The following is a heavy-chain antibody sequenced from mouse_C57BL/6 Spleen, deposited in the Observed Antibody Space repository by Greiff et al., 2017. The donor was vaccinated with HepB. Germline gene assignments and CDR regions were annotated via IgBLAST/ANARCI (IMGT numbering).Heavy chain of an antibody. Sequence: EVMLVESGGGLVKPGGSLKLSCAASGFTFSDYGMHWVRQAPEKGLEWVAYISSGSSTIYYADTVKGRFTISRDNAKNTLFLQMTSLRSEDTAMYYCARAITTVVADAWFAYWGQGTLVTVS. D-gene: IGHD1-1*01. CDR2: ISSGSSTI. CDR1: GFTFSDYG. CDR3: ARAITTVVADAWFAY. J-gene: IGHJ3*01. V-gene: IGHV5-17*01.